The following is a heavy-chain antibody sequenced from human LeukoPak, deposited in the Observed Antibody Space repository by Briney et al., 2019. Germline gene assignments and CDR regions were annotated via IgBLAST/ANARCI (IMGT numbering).Heavy chain of an antibody. Sequence: PGGSLRLSCAASAFTLSSYAMSWVSHAPGKGLEWDSAISGSGGRTYYADSVKGWVSISRDNSKNTLYQQMNSLRAEDTAVYYCAKDRPHFYDSSGSYYFDYWGQGTLVTVSS. CDR2: ISGSGGRT. J-gene: IGHJ4*02. CDR3: AKDRPHFYDSSGSYYFDY. V-gene: IGHV3-23*01. CDR1: AFTLSSYA. D-gene: IGHD3-22*01.